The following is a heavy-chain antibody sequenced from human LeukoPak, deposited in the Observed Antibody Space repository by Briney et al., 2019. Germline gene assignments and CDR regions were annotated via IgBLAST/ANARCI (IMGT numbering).Heavy chain of an antibody. J-gene: IGHJ6*02. V-gene: IGHV1-46*01. CDR1: GYTFTSYY. CDR2: INPSGGST. Sequence: ASVKVSCNASGYTFTSYYMHWVREAPGQGLEWMGIINPSGGSTSYAQKFQGRVTMTRDTSTSTVYMELSSLRSEDTAVYYCARDEQGSSGLFSYYYYGMDVWGQGTTVTVSS. D-gene: IGHD6-19*01. CDR3: ARDEQGSSGLFSYYYYGMDV.